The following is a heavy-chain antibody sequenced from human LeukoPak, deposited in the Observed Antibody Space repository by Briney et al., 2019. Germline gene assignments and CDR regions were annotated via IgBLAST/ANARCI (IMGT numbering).Heavy chain of an antibody. V-gene: IGHV1-2*02. D-gene: IGHD3-9*01. J-gene: IGHJ4*02. CDR2: INPKIGGT. CDR3: ARDSSRRPQKYDIATSFSTEN. Sequence: ASVKVSCKASGYTFTGYYMHWVRQAPGQGLESMGWINPKIGGTNYAPRFQGRVSMTSDTSITTAYMQLRRVTSDDTAVYYCARDSSRRPQKYDIATSFSTENWGQGTLVAVSS. CDR1: GYTFTGYY.